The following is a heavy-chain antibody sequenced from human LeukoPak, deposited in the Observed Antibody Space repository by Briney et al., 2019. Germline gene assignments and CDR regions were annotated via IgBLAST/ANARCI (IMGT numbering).Heavy chain of an antibody. D-gene: IGHD6-19*01. CDR1: GGSISSNNYN. Sequence: SETLSLTCTVSGGSISSNNYNWGWIRQPPGKGLEWIGNIYYSGSTYYNTSLKSRVTISVYTSKNQFSLKLSSVTAADTAVYYCARDVAGTPWIDYWGQGTLVTVSS. CDR3: ARDVAGTPWIDY. CDR2: IYYSGST. V-gene: IGHV4-39*02. J-gene: IGHJ4*02.